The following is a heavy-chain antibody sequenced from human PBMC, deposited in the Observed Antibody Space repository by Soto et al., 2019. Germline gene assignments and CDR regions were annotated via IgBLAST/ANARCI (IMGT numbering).Heavy chain of an antibody. CDR2: ISSSSSYT. J-gene: IGHJ3*01. CDR1: GFTFSDYY. CDR3: ARGKRGDSGYENAFDV. D-gene: IGHD5-12*01. Sequence: QVQLVESGGGLVKPGGSLRLSCAASGFTFSDYYMSWIRQAPGKGLEWVSDISSSSSYTNYADSVKGRFTISRDNAKNSLYLQMNSLRAEDTAVYYCARGKRGDSGYENAFDVWGEGTMVTVCS. V-gene: IGHV3-11*06.